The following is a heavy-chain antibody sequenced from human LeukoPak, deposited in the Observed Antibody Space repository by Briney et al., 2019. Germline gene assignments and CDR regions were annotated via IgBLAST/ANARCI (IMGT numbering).Heavy chain of an antibody. V-gene: IGHV4-59*08. CDR1: GGSISSYY. J-gene: IGHJ4*02. CDR3: ARRVVVVPATYFDY. Sequence: SETLSLTCTVAGGSISSYYWSWIRQPPGKGLEWIGSIYHSGSTYYNPSLKSRVTISVDTSKNQFSLKLSSVTAADTAVYYCARRVVVVPATYFDYWGQGTLVTVSS. CDR2: IYHSGST. D-gene: IGHD2-2*01.